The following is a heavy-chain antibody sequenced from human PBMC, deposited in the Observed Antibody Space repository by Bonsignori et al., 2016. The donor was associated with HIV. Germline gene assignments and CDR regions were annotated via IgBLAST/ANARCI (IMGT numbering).Heavy chain of an antibody. V-gene: IGHV1-2*02. CDR2: INPNSGGT. Sequence: WVRQAPGQGLEWMGWINPNSGGTNYAQKFQGRVTMTRDTSISTAYMELSRLRSDDTAVYYCARDHGFWSGYYNWGQGTMVTVSS. D-gene: IGHD3-3*01. CDR3: ARDHGFWSGYYN. J-gene: IGHJ3*02.